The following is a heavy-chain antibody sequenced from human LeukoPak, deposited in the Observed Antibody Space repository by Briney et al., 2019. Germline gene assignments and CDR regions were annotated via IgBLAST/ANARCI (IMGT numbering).Heavy chain of an antibody. D-gene: IGHD3-16*01. CDR3: ARDQGGEGTDY. Sequence: GGSLRLSCAASGFIFSSYSMNWVRQAPGKGLEWVSYISSSSSTIYYADSVKGRFTISRDNAKNSLYLHMNSLRADDTAVYYCARDQGGEGTDYGGQGTLVTVSS. V-gene: IGHV3-48*04. CDR1: GFIFSSYS. CDR2: ISSSSSTI. J-gene: IGHJ4*02.